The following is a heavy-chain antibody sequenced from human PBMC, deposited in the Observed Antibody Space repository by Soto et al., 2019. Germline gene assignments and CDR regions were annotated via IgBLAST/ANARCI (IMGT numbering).Heavy chain of an antibody. D-gene: IGHD2-21*02. CDR1: GDSISSYF. CDR3: ASVVTTHPSSYFDY. J-gene: IGHJ4*02. CDR2: VYYSGST. Sequence: QVQLQESGPGLVKPSETLSLTCTVSGDSISSYFWNWIRQPPGKGLEWIGYVYYSGSTNYNPSLKSRVTISLDTSQNQFSLTLSSVTAADTAVYYCASVVTTHPSSYFDYWGQGTLVTVSS. V-gene: IGHV4-59*08.